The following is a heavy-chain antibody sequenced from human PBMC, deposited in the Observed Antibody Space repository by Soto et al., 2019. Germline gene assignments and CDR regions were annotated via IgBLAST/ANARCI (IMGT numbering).Heavy chain of an antibody. V-gene: IGHV3-23*01. J-gene: IGHJ4*02. CDR1: GFTFSSYA. D-gene: IGHD3-9*01. CDR2: ISGSGGST. CDR3: AKDKGYDILTGYRSPKFDY. Sequence: GGSLRLSCAASGFTFSSYAMSWVRQAPGKGLEWVSAISGSGGSTYYADSVKGRFTISRDNSKNTLYLQMNSLRAEDTAVYYCAKDKGYDILTGYRSPKFDYWGQGTLVTVSS.